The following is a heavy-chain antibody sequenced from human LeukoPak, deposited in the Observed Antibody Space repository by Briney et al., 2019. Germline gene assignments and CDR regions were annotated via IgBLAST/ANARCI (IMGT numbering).Heavy chain of an antibody. D-gene: IGHD3-16*01. CDR2: ISSSSSTI. V-gene: IGHV3-48*02. Sequence: GGSLRLSCAASGFTFNSFAMNWVRQAPGKGLEWVSYISSSSSTIYYADSVKGRFTISRDNAKNSLYLQMNSLRDEDTAVYYCARELFSSDYIWGSYYHQFDYWGQGTLVTVSS. CDR3: ARELFSSDYIWGSYYHQFDY. J-gene: IGHJ4*02. CDR1: GFTFNSFA.